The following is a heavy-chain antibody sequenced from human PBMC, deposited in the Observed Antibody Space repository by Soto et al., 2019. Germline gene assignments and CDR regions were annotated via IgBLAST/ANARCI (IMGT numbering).Heavy chain of an antibody. J-gene: IGHJ4*02. V-gene: IGHV5-10-1*01. CDR3: LSSGFGPTSTAQFDY. Sequence: GESLKISCKGSGYSFTSYWISWVRQMPGKGLEWMGRIDPSDSYTNYSPSFQGHVTISADKSISTAYLQWSSLKASDTALYYCLSSGFGPTSTAQFDYWSQGTLVTVSS. D-gene: IGHD6-19*01. CDR2: IDPSDSYT. CDR1: GYSFTSYW.